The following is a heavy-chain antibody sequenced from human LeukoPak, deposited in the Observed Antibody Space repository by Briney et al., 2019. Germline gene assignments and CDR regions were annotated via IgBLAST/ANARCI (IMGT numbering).Heavy chain of an antibody. CDR1: GYSISSGYY. V-gene: IGHV4-38-2*01. J-gene: IGHJ5*02. CDR2: IYHSGST. D-gene: IGHD3-22*01. Sequence: PSETLSLTSAVSGYSISSGYYWGWIRQPPGKGLEWIGSIYHSGSTYYNPSLKSRVTISVDTSKNQFSLKLSSVTAADTAVYYCARQKNDYITMIAVDSYNWFDPWGQGTLVTVSS. CDR3: ARQKNDYITMIAVDSYNWFDP.